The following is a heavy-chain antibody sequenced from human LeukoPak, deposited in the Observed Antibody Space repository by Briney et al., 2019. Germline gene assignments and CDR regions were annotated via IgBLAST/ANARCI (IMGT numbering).Heavy chain of an antibody. J-gene: IGHJ4*02. CDR1: GFTFSIYG. D-gene: IGHD3-10*01. Sequence: GGSLRLSCAASGFTFSIYGMHWVRQAPGKGLEWVAVIWYDGSNKYYADSVKGRFTISRDNSKNTLYLQMNSLRAEDTAAYYCAKQTITMVRGVVGEGLDYWGQGTLVTVSS. V-gene: IGHV3-33*06. CDR3: AKQTITMVRGVVGEGLDY. CDR2: IWYDGSNK.